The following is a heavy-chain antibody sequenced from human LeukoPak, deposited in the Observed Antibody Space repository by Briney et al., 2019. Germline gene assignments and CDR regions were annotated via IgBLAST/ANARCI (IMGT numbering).Heavy chain of an antibody. V-gene: IGHV3-7*01. CDR1: RFTFSTYW. CDR2: IKQDGSEK. J-gene: IGHJ3*02. CDR3: ARCGRKGRYYYDFWSGYYTSAFDI. Sequence: PGGSLRLSCVASRFTFSTYWMNWVRQAPGKGLEWVANIKQDGSEKHYVDSVKGRFTISRDNARKSLYLQMNSLRAEDTAVYYCARCGRKGRYYYDFWSGYYTSAFDIWGQGTMVTVSS. D-gene: IGHD3-3*01.